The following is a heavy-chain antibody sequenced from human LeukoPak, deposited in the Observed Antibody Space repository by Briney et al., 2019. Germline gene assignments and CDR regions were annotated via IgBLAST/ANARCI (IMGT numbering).Heavy chain of an antibody. CDR3: ARQGGFCSGGSCGGDDAFDI. CDR1: GGSFSGYY. J-gene: IGHJ3*02. CDR2: IYYSGST. Sequence: SETLSLTCAVYGGSFSGYYSGWIRQPPGKGLEWIGSIYYSGSTYYNPFLKSRVTISVDTSKNQFSLKLSSVTAADTAVYYCARQGGFCSGGSCGGDDAFDIWGQGTMVTVSS. V-gene: IGHV4-39*01. D-gene: IGHD2-15*01.